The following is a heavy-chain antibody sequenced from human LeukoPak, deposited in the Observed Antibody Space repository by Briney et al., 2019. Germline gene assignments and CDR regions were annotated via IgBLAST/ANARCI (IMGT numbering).Heavy chain of an antibody. V-gene: IGHV1-24*01. CDR2: FDVIDAKT. CDR1: GSSLTELS. CDR3: ATGRPYSLLDY. Sequence: ASVKVSCTVSGSSLTELSLYWVRQAPGKGLEWMGGFDVIDAKTFYAQKFQGRVTMTEDSSTDTAYMELSSLRSDDTAFYYCATGRPYSLLDYWGQGTLLTVSS. D-gene: IGHD5-18*01. J-gene: IGHJ4*02.